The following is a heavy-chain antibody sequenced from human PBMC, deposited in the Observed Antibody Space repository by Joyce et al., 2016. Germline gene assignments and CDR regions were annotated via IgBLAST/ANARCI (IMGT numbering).Heavy chain of an antibody. CDR1: GFNFHNAW. J-gene: IGHJ4*02. D-gene: IGHD4-23*01. Sequence: EVQLVESGGGLVKPGESLRLSCAGSGFNFHNAWMSWVRQAPGKGLEGVGRIESKAHGETTDYAAPVKGRFAISRDDSKYTLYLQMNSLKTEDTALYYCTNFGGNSFGDYWGQGALVTVSS. CDR3: TNFGGNSFGDY. V-gene: IGHV3-15*04. CDR2: IESKAHGETT.